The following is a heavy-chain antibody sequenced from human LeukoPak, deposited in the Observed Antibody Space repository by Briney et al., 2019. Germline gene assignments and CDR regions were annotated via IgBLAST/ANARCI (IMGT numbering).Heavy chain of an antibody. D-gene: IGHD3-16*02. CDR3: AEGDTYYDYVWGSYRFGP. J-gene: IGHJ5*02. V-gene: IGHV3-30*02. CDR2: IRYDGSNK. Sequence: GGSLRLSCAASGFTFSSYGMHWVRQAPGKGLEWVAFIRYDGSNKYYADSVKGRFTISRDNSKNTLYLQMNSLRAEDTAVYYCAEGDTYYDYVWGSYRFGPWGQGTLVTVSS. CDR1: GFTFSSYG.